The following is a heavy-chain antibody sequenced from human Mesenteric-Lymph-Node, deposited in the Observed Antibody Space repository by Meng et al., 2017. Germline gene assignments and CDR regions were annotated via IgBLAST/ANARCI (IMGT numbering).Heavy chain of an antibody. CDR1: GFISSNYW. CDR2: IDTDGSGA. D-gene: IGHD6-19*01. V-gene: IGHV3-74*01. CDR3: AMGGISVAGFAY. Sequence: GGSLRLSCVASGFISSNYWHWVRQVPGMGLQWVSRIDTDGSGATYADSVKGRFTVSRDNVKNTLYLQMNSVRADDTAVYYCAMGGISVAGFAYWGQGTLVTVSS. J-gene: IGHJ4*02.